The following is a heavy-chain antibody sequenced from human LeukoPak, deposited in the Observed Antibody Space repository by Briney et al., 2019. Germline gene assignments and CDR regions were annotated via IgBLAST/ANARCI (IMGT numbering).Heavy chain of an antibody. D-gene: IGHD2-2*03. CDR3: ASGYCSSTSCYQGNYYYGMDV. J-gene: IGHJ6*02. V-gene: IGHV1-46*01. CDR2: INPSGGST. Sequence: ASVKVSCKASGYTFTSYYMHWVRQAPGQGLEWMGIINPSGGSTSYAQKFQGRVTMTRDTSTSTVYMELSSLRSEDTAVYYCASGYCSSTSCYQGNYYYGMDVWGQGTTVTVSS. CDR1: GYTFTSYY.